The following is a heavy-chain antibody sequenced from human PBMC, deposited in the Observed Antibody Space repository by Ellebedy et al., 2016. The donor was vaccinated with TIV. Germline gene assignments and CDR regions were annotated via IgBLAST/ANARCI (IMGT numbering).Heavy chain of an antibody. J-gene: IGHJ4*02. CDR1: GFTFSSSG. CDR3: AKDRSNINGDGPSLDY. V-gene: IGHV3-30*18. CDR2: ISYDGSNK. D-gene: IGHD4-17*01. Sequence: GESLKISCAASGFTFSSSGMHWFRHAPGKGLEWVAVISYDGSNKNYADSVKGRFTMSRDNSKRTVYLQMNSLRPEDTAVYYCAKDRSNINGDGPSLDYWGQGTLVTVSS.